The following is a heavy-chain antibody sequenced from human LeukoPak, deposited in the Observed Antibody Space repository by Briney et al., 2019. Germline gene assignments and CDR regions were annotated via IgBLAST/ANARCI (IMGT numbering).Heavy chain of an antibody. D-gene: IGHD3-22*01. Sequence: SETLSLTCTVSGGSISSYYWSWIRQPPGKGLERIGNIYDSGSTNYNPSLKSRVTISVDTSKNQCSLKLSSVTAADTAVYYCARQSISGSSLSYFDYWGQGTLVNVSS. J-gene: IGHJ4*02. CDR2: IYDSGST. V-gene: IGHV4-59*01. CDR1: GGSISSYY. CDR3: ARQSISGSSLSYFDY.